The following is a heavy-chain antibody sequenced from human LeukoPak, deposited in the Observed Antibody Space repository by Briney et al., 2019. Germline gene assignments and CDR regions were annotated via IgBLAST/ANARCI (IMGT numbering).Heavy chain of an antibody. Sequence: GGSLRLSCAASGFSFSSYPMHWVRQAPGKGLEWVAVVSEDGNKKFDADFVKGRFTISRDNSKNTLYLQMNSLRGEDTAVYYCARGQVLLEGYVYYMDVWGKGTTVTVSS. D-gene: IGHD2-2*01. CDR2: VSEDGNKK. CDR1: GFSFSSYP. J-gene: IGHJ6*03. V-gene: IGHV3-30*01. CDR3: ARGQVLLEGYVYYMDV.